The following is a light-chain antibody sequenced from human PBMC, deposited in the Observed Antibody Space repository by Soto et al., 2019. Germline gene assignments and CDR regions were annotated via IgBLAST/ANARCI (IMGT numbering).Light chain of an antibody. Sequence: DIVMTQSPDSLAVSLGERATINCKSSQSVNSDYLAWFQQKPGQAPRLLTYGASTRTTGIPDRFSGSGSGTDFTLTIGRLEPGDFAVYYCLHYGGSPLTFGQGTRLEIK. J-gene: IGKJ5*01. CDR3: LHYGGSPLT. CDR2: GAS. CDR1: QSVNSDY. V-gene: IGKV3-20*01.